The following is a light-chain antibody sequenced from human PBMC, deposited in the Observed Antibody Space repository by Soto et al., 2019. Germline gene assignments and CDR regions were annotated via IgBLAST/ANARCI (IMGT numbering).Light chain of an antibody. J-gene: IGKJ2*01. CDR1: QRVSSN. CDR2: GAS. CDR3: QQYNNWPQT. Sequence: EIVMTQSPATLSVSPGERATLSCRASQRVSSNLAWYQQKPGQAPRLLIYGASTRSTGIPARFSSSGSGTEFTLTVSSLQSGDFAVYYCQQYNNWPQTFGQGTKLEIK. V-gene: IGKV3-15*01.